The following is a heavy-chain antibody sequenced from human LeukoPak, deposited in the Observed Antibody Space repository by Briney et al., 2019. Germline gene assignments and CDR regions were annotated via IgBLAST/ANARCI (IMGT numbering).Heavy chain of an antibody. CDR3: ARGVSWVTWYYFDY. CDR2: IYYSGST. Sequence: SETLSPTCTVSGGSISSSSYYWGWIRQPPGKGLEWIGSIYYSGSTYYNPSLKSRVTISVDTSKNQFSLKLSSVTAADTAVYYCARGVSWVTWYYFDYWGQGTLVTVSS. CDR1: GGSISSSSYY. V-gene: IGHV4-39*07. J-gene: IGHJ4*02. D-gene: IGHD4-23*01.